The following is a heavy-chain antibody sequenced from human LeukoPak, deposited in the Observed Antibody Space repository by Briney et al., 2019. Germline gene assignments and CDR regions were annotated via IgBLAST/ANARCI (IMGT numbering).Heavy chain of an antibody. D-gene: IGHD5-12*01. CDR1: GFTFSSYE. Sequence: GGSLRLSCAASGFTFSSYEMNWVRQVPGKGLEWVSYISSSGSTIYYADSVKGRFTISRDNAKNSLYLQMNSLRAEDTAVYYCARLQVDNCDYWGQGTLVTVSS. CDR3: ARLQVDNCDY. V-gene: IGHV3-48*03. J-gene: IGHJ4*02. CDR2: ISSSGSTI.